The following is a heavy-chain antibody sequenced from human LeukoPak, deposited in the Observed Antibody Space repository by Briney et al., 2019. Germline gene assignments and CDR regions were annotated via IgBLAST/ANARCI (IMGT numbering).Heavy chain of an antibody. CDR2: IYYSGST. Sequence: SETLSLTCTVSGGSISSYYWSWIRQPPGKGLEWIGYIYYSGSTNYNPSLKSRVTISVDTSKNQFSLKLSSVTAAGTAVYYCARGLGGCSGGSCYYYYYGMDVWGQGTTVTVSS. D-gene: IGHD2-15*01. V-gene: IGHV4-59*08. CDR3: ARGLGGCSGGSCYYYYYGMDV. CDR1: GGSISSYY. J-gene: IGHJ6*02.